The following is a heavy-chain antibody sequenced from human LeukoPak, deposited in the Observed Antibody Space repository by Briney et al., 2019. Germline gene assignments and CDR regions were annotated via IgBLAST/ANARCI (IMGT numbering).Heavy chain of an antibody. D-gene: IGHD3-10*01. J-gene: IGHJ4*02. CDR1: GFTFSSYA. Sequence: PGKSLRLSCAASGFTFSSYAMHWVRQAPGKGLEWVSIISYDGSDEKFADSVKGRFTISRDNSKNMVFLQMNSLRAEDTAVYYCVRDQGATLVRGVTPYLDYWGQGTLVSVSS. CDR2: ISYDGSDE. V-gene: IGHV3-30*04. CDR3: VRDQGATLVRGVTPYLDY.